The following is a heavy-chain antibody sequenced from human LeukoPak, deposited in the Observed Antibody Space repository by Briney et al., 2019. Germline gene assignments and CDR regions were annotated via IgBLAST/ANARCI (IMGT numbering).Heavy chain of an antibody. D-gene: IGHD2-15*01. CDR2: IWYDGSNK. V-gene: IGHV3-33*01. CDR1: GFTFNSYG. Sequence: GRSLRLSCAASGFTFNSYGMHWVRQAPGKGLEWVAVIWYDGSNKYYADSVKGRFTISRDNSKNTLYLQMNSLRAEDTAVYYCARDLIVADAPRMDVWGQGTTVTVSS. J-gene: IGHJ6*02. CDR3: ARDLIVADAPRMDV.